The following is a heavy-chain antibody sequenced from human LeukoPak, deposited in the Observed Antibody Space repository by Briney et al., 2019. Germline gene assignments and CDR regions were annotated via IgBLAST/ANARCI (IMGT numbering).Heavy chain of an antibody. J-gene: IGHJ4*02. V-gene: IGHV3-7*01. CDR1: GFTFSSYA. CDR3: ARIGRGSGEYDY. CDR2: IKQDGSEK. Sequence: GGSLRLSCAASGFTFSSYAMSWVRQAPGKGLEWVANIKQDGSEKYYVDSVKGRFTISRDNAKNSLYLQMNSLRAEDTAVYYCARIGRGSGEYDYWGQGTLVTVSS. D-gene: IGHD3-10*01.